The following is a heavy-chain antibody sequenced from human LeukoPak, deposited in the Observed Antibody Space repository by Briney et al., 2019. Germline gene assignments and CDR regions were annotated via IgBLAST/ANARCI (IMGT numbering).Heavy chain of an antibody. CDR2: ISSNGGST. D-gene: IGHD1-7*01. V-gene: IGHV3-64*01. CDR3: ARERGGGWNYVSLPDY. CDR1: GFTFSSYA. Sequence: PGGSLRLSCAASGFTFSSYAMHWVRQAPGKGLEYDSAISSNGGSTYYANSVKGRFTISRDNSKNTLYLQMGRLRSDDTAVYYCARERGGGWNYVSLPDYWGQGTLVTVSS. J-gene: IGHJ4*02.